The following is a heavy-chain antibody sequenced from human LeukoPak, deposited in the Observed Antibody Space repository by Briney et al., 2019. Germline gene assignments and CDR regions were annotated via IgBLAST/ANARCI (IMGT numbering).Heavy chain of an antibody. Sequence: GGSLRLSCAASGFTFSNYNMNWVRQAPGMGLVWASSIDSTSSYIYYADSLKGRFTISRDNAKNSLYLQMNSLRVEDTAVYYCAADIGSYNYWGQGTLVTVSS. CDR1: GFTFSNYN. CDR3: AADIGSYNY. J-gene: IGHJ4*02. D-gene: IGHD1-26*01. V-gene: IGHV3-21*01. CDR2: IDSTSSYI.